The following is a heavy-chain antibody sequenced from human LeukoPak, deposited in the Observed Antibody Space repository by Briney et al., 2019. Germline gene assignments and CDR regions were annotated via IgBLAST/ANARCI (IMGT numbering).Heavy chain of an antibody. V-gene: IGHV4-38-2*02. Sequence: SETQSLTCTVSGYSISSGYYWGWIRQPPGKGLEWIGSIYRSGSTYYSPSLKSRVTISVDTSKNQFSLKLSSVTAADTAVYYCARVPSGDSSSWYGWFDPWGQGTLVTVSS. CDR2: IYRSGST. J-gene: IGHJ5*02. CDR1: GYSISSGYY. D-gene: IGHD6-13*01. CDR3: ARVPSGDSSSWYGWFDP.